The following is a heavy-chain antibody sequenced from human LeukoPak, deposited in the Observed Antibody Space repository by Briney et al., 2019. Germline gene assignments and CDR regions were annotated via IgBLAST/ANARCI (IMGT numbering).Heavy chain of an antibody. J-gene: IGHJ4*02. D-gene: IGHD4-23*01. CDR1: GFTVSNNY. V-gene: IGHV3-30*02. CDR3: AKWTKTTTVVTPFL. CDR2: IRYDGSNK. Sequence: GGSLRLSCAASGFTVSNNYMSWVRQAPGKGLEWVAFIRYDGSNKYYADSVKGRFTISRDNSKNTLYLQMNSLRAEDTAVYYCAKWTKTTTVVTPFLWGQGTLVTVSS.